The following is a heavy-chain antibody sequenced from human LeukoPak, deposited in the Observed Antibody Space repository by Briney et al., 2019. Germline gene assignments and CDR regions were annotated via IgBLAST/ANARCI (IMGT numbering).Heavy chain of an antibody. CDR2: IGGSGGST. CDR3: AKVRPIYYDSRDAFNI. Sequence: PPGGSLRLSCAASGFAFSSYAMSWVRQAPGKGLEGVSAIGGSGGSTYYADSVKGRFTLSRDNSKNTLYLQMNSLRAEDTAVYYCAKVRPIYYDSRDAFNIWGQGTMVTVSS. V-gene: IGHV3-23*01. CDR1: GFAFSSYA. J-gene: IGHJ3*02. D-gene: IGHD3-22*01.